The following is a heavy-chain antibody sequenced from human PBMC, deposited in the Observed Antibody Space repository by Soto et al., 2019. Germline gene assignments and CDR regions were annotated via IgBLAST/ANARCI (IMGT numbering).Heavy chain of an antibody. CDR2: ISPYYGNT. V-gene: IGHV1-18*01. Sequence: QVQLLQSGPEVTKPGASVKVSCKTSGYNFTDFSITWVRQAPGQGLEWMGWISPYYGNTKYAEKFQDRVTMTVDTSTNTVYLELRTLRSGDTAIYYCARKVLFCDFWGQGALVTVSS. J-gene: IGHJ4*02. CDR3: ARKVLFCDF. CDR1: GYNFTDFS. D-gene: IGHD3-9*01.